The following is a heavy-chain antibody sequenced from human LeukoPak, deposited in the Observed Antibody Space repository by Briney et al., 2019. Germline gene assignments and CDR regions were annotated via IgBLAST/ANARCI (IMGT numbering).Heavy chain of an antibody. J-gene: IGHJ3*02. CDR2: IYTSGST. Sequence: PSETLSLTCTVSGGSINSYYWSWIRQPAGKGLEWIGRIYTSGSTNYNPSLKSRVTMSVDTSKNQFSLKLSSVTAADTAVYYCARDFIVVPAADDAFDIWGQGTMVTVSS. CDR3: ARDFIVVPAADDAFDI. D-gene: IGHD2-2*01. V-gene: IGHV4-4*07. CDR1: GGSINSYY.